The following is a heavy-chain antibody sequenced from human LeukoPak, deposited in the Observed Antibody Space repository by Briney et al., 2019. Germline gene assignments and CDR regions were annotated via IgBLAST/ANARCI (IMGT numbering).Heavy chain of an antibody. Sequence: HPGGSLRLSCAASGFTFSSYAMHWVRQAPGKGLEWVAVIWYDASNKYYADSVKGRFTISRDNSKNTLFLQMNSLRDDDTAVYYCVRGVGVSRFNYFDPWGQGTLVIVSS. CDR1: GFTFSSYA. D-gene: IGHD6-13*01. J-gene: IGHJ5*02. V-gene: IGHV3-33*08. CDR2: IWYDASNK. CDR3: VRGVGVSRFNYFDP.